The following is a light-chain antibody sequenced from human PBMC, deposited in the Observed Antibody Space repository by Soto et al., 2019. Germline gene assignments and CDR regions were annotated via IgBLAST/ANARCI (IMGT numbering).Light chain of an antibody. J-gene: IGKJ4*01. V-gene: IGKV3-11*01. CDR3: QQRSNWPRLT. CDR2: DAS. CDR1: QSVSSY. Sequence: EIVLTQSPATLSLSPGERATLSCRASQSVSSYLAWYQQKPGQAPRLLIYDASNRATGIPARFSGSGSGTDFTLTISSLEPEDFAVYYRQQRSNWPRLTFGGGTKV.